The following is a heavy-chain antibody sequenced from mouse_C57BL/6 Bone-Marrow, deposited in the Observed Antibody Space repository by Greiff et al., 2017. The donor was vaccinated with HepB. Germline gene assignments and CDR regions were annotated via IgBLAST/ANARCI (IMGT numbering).Heavy chain of an antibody. CDR2: INPGSGGT. J-gene: IGHJ4*01. D-gene: IGHD2-4*01. Sequence: QVQLQQSGAELVRPGPSVKVSCKASGYAFTNYLIEWVKQRPGQGLEWIGVINPGSGGTNYNEKFKGKATLTADKSSSTAYMQLSSLTSEDSAVYFCARGRLPYAMDYWGQGTSVTVSS. CDR1: GYAFTNYL. CDR3: ARGRLPYAMDY. V-gene: IGHV1-54*01.